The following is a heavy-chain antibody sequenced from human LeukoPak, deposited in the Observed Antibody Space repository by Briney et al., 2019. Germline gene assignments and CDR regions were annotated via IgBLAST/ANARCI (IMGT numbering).Heavy chain of an antibody. D-gene: IGHD3-10*01. CDR3: ARTIRGY. Sequence: QPGGSLRLSCAASGFTFSNYWMSWVRQAPGKGLEWVANINEHGSEKFYVDSVKGRFTIARDNAKNSLYLQMNSLRAEDTAVYYCARTIRGYWGQGTLVTVSS. CDR1: GFTFSNYW. J-gene: IGHJ4*02. CDR2: INEHGSEK. V-gene: IGHV3-7*01.